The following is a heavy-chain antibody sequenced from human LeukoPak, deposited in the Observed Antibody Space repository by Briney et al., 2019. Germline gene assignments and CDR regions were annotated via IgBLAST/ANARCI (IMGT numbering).Heavy chain of an antibody. Sequence: ASVKVSCKASGYTFTIYYMHWVRQAPGQGLEWLGIFNPSGDTTSYAQKFQGRVTMTRDTSTSTFYMELSSLRSEETAVYYCARARSYYSHWFDPWGQGTLVTVSS. J-gene: IGHJ5*02. D-gene: IGHD3-10*01. CDR3: ARARSYYSHWFDP. CDR1: GYTFTIYY. V-gene: IGHV1-46*01. CDR2: FNPSGDTT.